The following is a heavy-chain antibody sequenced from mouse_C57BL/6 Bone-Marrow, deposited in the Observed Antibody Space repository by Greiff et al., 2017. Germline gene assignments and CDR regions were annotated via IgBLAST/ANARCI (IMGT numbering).Heavy chain of an antibody. Sequence: ESGPGLVKPSPSLSLTCSVTGYSITSGYYWNWIRQFPGNKLEWMGYISYDGSNNYNPSLKNRISITRDTSKNQFFLKLNSVTTEDTATYYCARDGYYVWFAYWGQGTLVTVSA. CDR1: GYSITSGYY. CDR2: ISYDGSN. J-gene: IGHJ3*01. D-gene: IGHD2-3*01. V-gene: IGHV3-6*01. CDR3: ARDGYYVWFAY.